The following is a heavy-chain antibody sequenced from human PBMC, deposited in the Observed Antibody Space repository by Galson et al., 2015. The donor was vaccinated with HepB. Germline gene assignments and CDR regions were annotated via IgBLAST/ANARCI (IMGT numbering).Heavy chain of an antibody. Sequence: SLRLSCAASGFTFSSYTIHWVRQPPGRGLEWVSSISGSSKSIYFADSVKGRFTISRDNAKDSLYLQMSSLRADDTAVYYCTRVQWYPDAFDFWGQGTMVTVSS. CDR1: GFTFSSYT. D-gene: IGHD2-15*01. CDR2: ISGSSKSI. V-gene: IGHV3-21*01. J-gene: IGHJ3*01. CDR3: TRVQWYPDAFDF.